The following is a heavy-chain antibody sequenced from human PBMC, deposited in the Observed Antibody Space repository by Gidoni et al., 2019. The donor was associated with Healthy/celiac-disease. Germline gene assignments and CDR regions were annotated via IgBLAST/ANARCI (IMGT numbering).Heavy chain of an antibody. CDR3: ARDGLPRGNYYYYYMDV. V-gene: IGHV1-18*04. J-gene: IGHJ6*03. CDR2: ISAYNGNT. CDR1: GYTFTSYG. D-gene: IGHD3-10*01. Sequence: QVQLVQSGAEVKKPGASVKVSCKASGYTFTSYGISGVRQAPGQGLEWMGWISAYNGNTNYAQKLQGRVTMTTDTSTSTAYMELRSLRSDDTAVYYCARDGLPRGNYYYYYMDVWGKGTTVTVSS.